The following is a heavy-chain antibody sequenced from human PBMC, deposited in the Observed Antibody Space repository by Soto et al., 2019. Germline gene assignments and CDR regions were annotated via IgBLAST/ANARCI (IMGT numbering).Heavy chain of an antibody. V-gene: IGHV1-8*01. J-gene: IGHJ3*02. D-gene: IGHD4-17*01. CDR1: GYTFTSYD. Sequence: ASVQVSCRASGYTFTSYDINWVRQATGQGLEWMGWMNPNSGNTGYAQKFQGRVTMTRNTSISTAYMELSSLRSEDTAVYYCARGYGDYLGRDAFDIWGQGTMVTVSS. CDR2: MNPNSGNT. CDR3: ARGYGDYLGRDAFDI.